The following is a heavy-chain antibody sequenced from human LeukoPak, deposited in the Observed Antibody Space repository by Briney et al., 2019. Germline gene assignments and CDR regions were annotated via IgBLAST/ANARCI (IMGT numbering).Heavy chain of an antibody. CDR2: IYYSGST. V-gene: IGHV4-39*01. J-gene: IGHJ4*02. D-gene: IGHD3-3*01. Sequence: PSETLSHTCTVSGGSLSSSSYYWGWIRQPPGKGLEWIGSIYYSGSTYYNPSLKSRVTISVDTSKNQFSLKLSSVTAADTAVYYCARHSKTYYDFWSGPQLPIYFDYWGQGTLVTVSS. CDR1: GGSLSSSSYY. CDR3: ARHSKTYYDFWSGPQLPIYFDY.